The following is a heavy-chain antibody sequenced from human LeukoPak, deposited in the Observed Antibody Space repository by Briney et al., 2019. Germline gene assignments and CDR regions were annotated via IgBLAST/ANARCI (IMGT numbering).Heavy chain of an antibody. CDR1: GFTFSSYG. Sequence: GGSLRLSRAASGFTFSSYGMHWVRQAPGKGLEWVAVIWYDGSNKYYADSVKGRFTISRDNSKNTLYLQMNSLRAEDTAVYYCAKGWFGDRDYWGQGTLVTVSS. CDR2: IWYDGSNK. D-gene: IGHD3-10*01. V-gene: IGHV3-33*06. J-gene: IGHJ4*02. CDR3: AKGWFGDRDY.